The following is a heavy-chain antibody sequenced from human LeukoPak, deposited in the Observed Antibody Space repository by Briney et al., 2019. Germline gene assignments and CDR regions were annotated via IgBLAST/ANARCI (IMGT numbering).Heavy chain of an antibody. Sequence: SVKVSCKASGGTFSSYAISWVRQAPGQGLEWMGGIIPIFGTANYAQKFQGRVTITADESTSTAYMDLSSLRSEDTAVYYCAREGGSSSVGDYWGQGTLVTVSS. V-gene: IGHV1-69*13. CDR2: IIPIFGTA. D-gene: IGHD6-13*01. CDR3: AREGGSSSVGDY. J-gene: IGHJ4*02. CDR1: GGTFSSYA.